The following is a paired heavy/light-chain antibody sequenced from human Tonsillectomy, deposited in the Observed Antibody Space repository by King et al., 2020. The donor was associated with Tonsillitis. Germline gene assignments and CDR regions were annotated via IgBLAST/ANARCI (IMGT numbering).Light chain of an antibody. CDR1: QSVSSY. CDR3: QQCSSWPIT. CDR2: DAS. J-gene: IGKJ5*01. V-gene: IGKV3-11*01. Sequence: EIVLTQSPAILSLSPGERATLSCRASQSVSSYLVWYQQKPGQAPRLLIYDASNRATGIPARFSGSGSGTDFTLTISSLEPEDFAVYYCQQCSSWPITFGQGTRVEIK.
Heavy chain of an antibody. CDR2: ISGSGGTT. V-gene: IGHV3-23*01. CDR3: AKDLTQWELPHTTAFDI. Sequence: EVQLLESGGGLVQPGGSLRLSCVASGFTFSGYALSWVRQAPGKGLEWVSVISGSGGTTYYADSVKGRFTISRDNSKNTLYLEMNRLRVEDTAVYYCAKDLTQWELPHTTAFDIWGQGTMVTVSS. D-gene: IGHD1-26*01. J-gene: IGHJ3*02. CDR1: GFTFSGYA.